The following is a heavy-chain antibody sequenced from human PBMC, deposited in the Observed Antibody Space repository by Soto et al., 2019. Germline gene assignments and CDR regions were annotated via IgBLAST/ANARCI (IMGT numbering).Heavy chain of an antibody. V-gene: IGHV3-48*03. Sequence: SGGSLRLSCAASGFTFSSYEMNWVRQAPGKGLEWVSYISSSGSTIYYADSVKGRFTISRDNAKNSLYLQMNSLRAEDTAVYYCAGPPSHYYDSSGSTVWGQGTTVTVSS. CDR1: GFTFSSYE. J-gene: IGHJ6*02. D-gene: IGHD3-22*01. CDR2: ISSSGSTI. CDR3: AGPPSHYYDSSGSTV.